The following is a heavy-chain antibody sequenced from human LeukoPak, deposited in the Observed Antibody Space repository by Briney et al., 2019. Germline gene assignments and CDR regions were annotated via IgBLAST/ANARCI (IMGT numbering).Heavy chain of an antibody. J-gene: IGHJ6*02. CDR3: ARDLLQGLDYYYGMDV. CDR2: ISYDGSNK. CDR1: GFTFSSYA. V-gene: IGHV3-30-3*01. Sequence: GGSLRLSCAASGFTFSSYAMHWVRQAPGKGLEWVAVISYDGSNKYYADSVKGRFTISRDNSKNTLYLQMNSLRAEDTAVYYCARDLLQGLDYYYGMDVWGQGTTVTVSS. D-gene: IGHD5-24*01.